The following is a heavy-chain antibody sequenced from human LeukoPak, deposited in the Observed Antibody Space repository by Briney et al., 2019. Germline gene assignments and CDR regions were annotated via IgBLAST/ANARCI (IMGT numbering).Heavy chain of an antibody. J-gene: IGHJ4*02. V-gene: IGHV3-64D*09. CDR1: GFTFSSYA. Sequence: GGSLRLSCSASGFTFSSYAIHWVRQAPGKGLEYISSIGTNGISTYYEDSVRGRFTVSRDSSRNTLYLQMSNLRPEDTAVYYCVKGQEVVYTPTFDYWGQGTLVTVSS. D-gene: IGHD2-8*02. CDR3: VKGQEVVYTPTFDY. CDR2: IGTNGIST.